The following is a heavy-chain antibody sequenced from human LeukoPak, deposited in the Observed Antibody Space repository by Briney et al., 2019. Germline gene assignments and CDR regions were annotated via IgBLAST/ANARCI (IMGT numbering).Heavy chain of an antibody. CDR1: GDTITNHC. CDR3: ARLGRSQMYYDFWSGAMDAFDI. Sequence: SETLSLTCSVSGDTITNHCWSWIRQPPXKXLEWIGEINHSGSTNYNPSLKSRVTISVDTSKNQFSLKLSSVTAADTAVYYWARLGRSQMYYDFWSGAMDAFDIWGQGTMVTVSS. J-gene: IGHJ3*02. D-gene: IGHD3-3*01. V-gene: IGHV4-34*01. CDR2: INHSGST.